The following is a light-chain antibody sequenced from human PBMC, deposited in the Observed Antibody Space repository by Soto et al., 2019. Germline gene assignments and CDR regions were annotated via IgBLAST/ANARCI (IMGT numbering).Light chain of an antibody. Sequence: QSALTQPASVSGSPGQSITISCTGTSSDVGGYNYVSWYQQHPGKAPKPMIYDVSYRPSGVSNRFSGSKSGNTASLTISGLQADDEADYYCSSYTSSSTVVFGGGTKLTVL. CDR2: DVS. CDR3: SSYTSSSTVV. CDR1: SSDVGGYNY. V-gene: IGLV2-14*03. J-gene: IGLJ3*02.